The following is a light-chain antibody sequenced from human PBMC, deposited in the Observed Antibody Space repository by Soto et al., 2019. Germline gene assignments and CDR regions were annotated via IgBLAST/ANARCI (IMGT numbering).Light chain of an antibody. CDR1: QSVSTY. CDR3: LQDYGYPWT. J-gene: IGKJ1*01. CDR2: DAS. V-gene: IGKV3-11*01. Sequence: ETVLTQSPATLSLSPGERATLSCRASQSVSTYLAWYQQKPGQAPRLLIYDASNRASGIPARFSGSGSGTDFTLTISSLEPEDFATYFCLQDYGYPWTFGQGTRVEVK.